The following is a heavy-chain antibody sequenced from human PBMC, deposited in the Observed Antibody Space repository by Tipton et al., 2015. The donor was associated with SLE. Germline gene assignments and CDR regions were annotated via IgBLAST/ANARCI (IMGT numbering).Heavy chain of an antibody. V-gene: IGHV3-23*01. CDR2: ITGSGGNT. J-gene: IGHJ4*02. CDR3: AKGSGTSGYYFDV. Sequence: SLRLSCVASGFTLSSYAMSWVRQAPGKGLQWVSSITGSGGNTYYADSVRGRFTISRDTSKNTLYLQMNSLRAEDTALYYCAKGSGTSGYYFDVWGQGTPVTVSS. CDR1: GFTLSSYA. D-gene: IGHD3-9*01.